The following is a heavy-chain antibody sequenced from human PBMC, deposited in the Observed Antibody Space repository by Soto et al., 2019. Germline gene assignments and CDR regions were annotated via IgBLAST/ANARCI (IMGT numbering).Heavy chain of an antibody. CDR1: GFTFSSYG. V-gene: IGHV3-30*18. CDR2: ISYDGSNK. D-gene: IGHD3-16*01. J-gene: IGHJ6*02. CDR3: AKRITRPTARVWVDYYGMDV. Sequence: GGSLRLSCAASGFTFSSYGMHWVRQAPGKGLEWVAVISYDGSNKYYADSVKGRFTISRDNSKNTLYLQMNSLRAEDTAVYYCAKRITRPTARVWVDYYGMDVWGQGTTVTVSS.